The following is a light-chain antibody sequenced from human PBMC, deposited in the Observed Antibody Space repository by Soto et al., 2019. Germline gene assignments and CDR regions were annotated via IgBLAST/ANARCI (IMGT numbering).Light chain of an antibody. CDR2: DVS. Sequence: QSVLTQPGSVSGSPGQSVTISCTGTSSDVGGYNYVSWYQQHPGKAPKLMIYDVSKRPSGVPDRFSGSKSGNTASLTISGLQAEDEADYYCYSYAGSYTFYVFGTGTKVTVL. CDR1: SSDVGGYNY. V-gene: IGLV2-11*01. J-gene: IGLJ1*01. CDR3: YSYAGSYTFYV.